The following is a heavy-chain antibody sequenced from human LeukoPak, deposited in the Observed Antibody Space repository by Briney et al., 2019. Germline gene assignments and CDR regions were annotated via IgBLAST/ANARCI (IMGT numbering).Heavy chain of an antibody. CDR1: GGSVSSGGYY. CDR3: ARVGGYSYGLKT. V-gene: IGHV4-31*03. J-gene: IGHJ5*02. CDR2: IHYSGST. D-gene: IGHD5-18*01. Sequence: PSETLSLTCTVSGGSVSSGGYYWSWIRQHPGKGLEWIGYIHYSGSTYYNPSLKSRVTISVDTSKNQFSLKLSSVTAADTAVYYCARVGGYSYGLKTWGQGTLVTVSS.